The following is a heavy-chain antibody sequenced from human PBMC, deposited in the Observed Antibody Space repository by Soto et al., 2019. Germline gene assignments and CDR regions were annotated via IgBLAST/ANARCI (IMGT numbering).Heavy chain of an antibody. Sequence: GGSLRLSCAASGFTLSSYSMNWVRQAPGKGLEWVSSISSSSSYIYYADSVKGRFTISRDNAKNSLYLQMNSLRAEDTAVYYCARDGAPTFYDSSGAHPFYFDYWGQGTLVTVSS. D-gene: IGHD3-22*01. CDR2: ISSSSSYI. CDR1: GFTLSSYS. V-gene: IGHV3-21*01. CDR3: ARDGAPTFYDSSGAHPFYFDY. J-gene: IGHJ4*02.